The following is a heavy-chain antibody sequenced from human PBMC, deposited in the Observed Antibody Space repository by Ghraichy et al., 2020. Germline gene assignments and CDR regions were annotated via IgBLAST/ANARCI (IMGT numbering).Heavy chain of an antibody. D-gene: IGHD6-13*01. CDR2: IKGDGTER. CDR1: GFTFSTYW. V-gene: IGHV3-7*03. Sequence: GSLRLSCEASGFTFSTYWVTWVRQAPGRGLEWLANIKGDGTERYYADSLKGRFTISRDNAKNSLFLQMDSLRAEDTAVYYCARDSRDRPAVGTFDYWGQGTLVTVSS. J-gene: IGHJ4*02. CDR3: ARDSRDRPAVGTFDY.